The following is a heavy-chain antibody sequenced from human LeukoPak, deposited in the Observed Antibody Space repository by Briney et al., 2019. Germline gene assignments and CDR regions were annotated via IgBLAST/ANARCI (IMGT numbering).Heavy chain of an antibody. CDR2: ISSSGSTI. J-gene: IGHJ5*02. CDR3: ARDGWFGDYNWFDP. V-gene: IGHV3-48*03. Sequence: GGSLRLSCAASGFTFSSYEMNWVRQAPGKGLEWVSYISSSGSTIYYADSVKGRFTISRDNAKNSLYLQMNSLRAEDTAMYYCARDGWFGDYNWFDPWGQGTLLTVSS. CDR1: GFTFSSYE. D-gene: IGHD3-10*01.